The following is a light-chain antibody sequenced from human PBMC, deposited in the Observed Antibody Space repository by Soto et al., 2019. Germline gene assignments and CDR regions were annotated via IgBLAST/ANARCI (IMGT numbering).Light chain of an antibody. V-gene: IGLV1-47*01. J-gene: IGLJ1*01. CDR1: SSNIGNNY. Sequence: QSVLTQPPSASGTPGQRVTVSRSGSSSNIGNNYVFWYQHLPGTAPKLLIYRNDQRPSGVSARFSGSKSGTSASLAISGLRSEDEADYYCAAWDESLSGSYVFGPGTKLTVL. CDR2: RND. CDR3: AAWDESLSGSYV.